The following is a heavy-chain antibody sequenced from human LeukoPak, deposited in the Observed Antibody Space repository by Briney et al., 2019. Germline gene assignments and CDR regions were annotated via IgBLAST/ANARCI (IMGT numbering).Heavy chain of an antibody. D-gene: IGHD1-7*01. CDR2: ISSSGSAL. CDR3: ARGGMGHNWNYHAFDI. J-gene: IGHJ3*02. CDR1: GFTFSDYY. Sequence: GGSLRLSCAASGFTFSDYYMSWIRQAPGKGLEWVSYISSSGSALYYADSVKGRFTISRDNAKNSLYLQMNSLRAEDTAVYYCARGGMGHNWNYHAFDIWGQGTMVTVSS. V-gene: IGHV3-11*01.